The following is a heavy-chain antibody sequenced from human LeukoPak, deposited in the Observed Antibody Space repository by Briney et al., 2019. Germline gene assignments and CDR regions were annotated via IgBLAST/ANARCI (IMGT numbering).Heavy chain of an antibody. D-gene: IGHD6-19*01. Sequence: AAVKVSCKASGYTFTDYFMHWVRQAPGQGLEWMGWISPKNGDTKYAQSFQGRVTMTRDTSINTDYMELRRLRSDDTAVYYCTRDEAVYNSGWKQTNWFDPWGQGTLVTVSS. J-gene: IGHJ5*02. CDR2: ISPKNGDT. CDR1: GYTFTDYF. CDR3: TRDEAVYNSGWKQTNWFDP. V-gene: IGHV1-2*02.